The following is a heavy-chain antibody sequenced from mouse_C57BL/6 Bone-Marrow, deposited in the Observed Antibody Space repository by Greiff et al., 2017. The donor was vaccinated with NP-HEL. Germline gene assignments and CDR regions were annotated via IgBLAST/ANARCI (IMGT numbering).Heavy chain of an antibody. V-gene: IGHV1-63*01. Sequence: VQLQQSGAELVRPGPSVKMSCKASGYTFTNYWIGWAKQRPGHGLEWIGDIYPGGGYTNYNEKFKGKATLTADKSSSTAYMQFSSLTSEDSAIYYCARWDGYLQFAYWGQGTLVTVSA. CDR3: ARWDGYLQFAY. D-gene: IGHD2-3*01. CDR1: GYTFTNYW. CDR2: IYPGGGYT. J-gene: IGHJ3*01.